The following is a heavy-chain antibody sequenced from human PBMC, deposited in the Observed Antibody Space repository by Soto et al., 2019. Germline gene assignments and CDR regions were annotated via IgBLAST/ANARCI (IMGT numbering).Heavy chain of an antibody. J-gene: IGHJ6*02. CDR1: GYSFTSYW. V-gene: IGHV5-51*01. CDR2: IYPGDSDT. D-gene: IGHD3-10*01. CDR3: ARHTYYYGSGSYPSFSYYYYGMDV. Sequence: GESLKISCKGSGYSFTSYWIGWVRQMPGKGLKWMGIIYPGDSDTRYSPSFQGQVTITADKSISTAHLQWSSLKASDTAMYYCARHTYYYGSGSYPSFSYYYYGMDVWGQGTTVTVSS.